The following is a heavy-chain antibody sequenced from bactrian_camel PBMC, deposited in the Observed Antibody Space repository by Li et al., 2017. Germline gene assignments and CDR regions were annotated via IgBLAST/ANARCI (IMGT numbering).Heavy chain of an antibody. D-gene: IGHD1*01. Sequence: VQLVESGGGLVQPGGSQRLSCAASGFTFRLYYMSWVRQAPGKGLEWVSSISSGGVDTYYADSVKGRFTISRDNAQNALYLLLNSLKTDDTAMYYCAKSAGYLGSFGYWGQGTQVTVS. CDR1: GFTFRLYY. CDR2: ISSGGVDT. V-gene: IGHV3S40*01. J-gene: IGHJ6*01. CDR3: AKSAGYLGSFGY.